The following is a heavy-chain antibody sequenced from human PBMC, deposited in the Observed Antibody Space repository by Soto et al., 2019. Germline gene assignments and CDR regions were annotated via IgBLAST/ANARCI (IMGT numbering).Heavy chain of an antibody. V-gene: IGHV4-30-4*08. CDR1: GDSISSGNYS. CDR3: ARVNLASYYDSTIFDLAY. J-gene: IGHJ4*02. Sequence: SETLSLTCTPSGDSISSGNYSWSWFRQPPGKGLEWIGYVYHSGSTYYNPSLKSRVTIPVDTSKNQFSLKWSSVTVADTAVFYCARVNLASYYDSTIFDLAYWGQGTLVTVSS. CDR2: VYHSGST. D-gene: IGHD3-22*01.